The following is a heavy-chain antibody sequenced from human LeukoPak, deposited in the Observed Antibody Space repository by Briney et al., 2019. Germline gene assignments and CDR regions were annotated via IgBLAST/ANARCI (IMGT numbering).Heavy chain of an antibody. Sequence: GGSLRLSCAASGFTFSSYSMNWVRQAPGKGLEWVSYISSSSSTIYYADSVKGRFTISRDNAKNSLYLQMNSLRAEDTAVYYCARAKGSGGGEFDYWGQGTLVTVSS. CDR1: GFTFSSYS. CDR2: ISSSSSTI. D-gene: IGHD3-10*01. J-gene: IGHJ4*02. CDR3: ARAKGSGGGEFDY. V-gene: IGHV3-48*04.